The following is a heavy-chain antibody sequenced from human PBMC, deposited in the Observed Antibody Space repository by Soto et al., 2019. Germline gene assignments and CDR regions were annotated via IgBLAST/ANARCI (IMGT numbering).Heavy chain of an antibody. CDR2: IGSRSSAI. J-gene: IGHJ4*02. Sequence: EVQLVESGGGLVQPGGSLRLSCAASGFTFSSSVMSWVRQAPGKGLEWVSDIGSRSSAIFYADSVKGRFSISRDNAKNSLYLQMNSLRAEDTAVYYCARFFGEYSYGQRYLGDWGQETLVSVSS. CDR3: ARFFGEYSYGQRYLGD. V-gene: IGHV3-48*03. CDR1: GFTFSSSV. D-gene: IGHD3-16*01.